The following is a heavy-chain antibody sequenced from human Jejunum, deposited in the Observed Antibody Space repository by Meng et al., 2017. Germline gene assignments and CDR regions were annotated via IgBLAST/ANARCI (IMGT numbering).Heavy chain of an antibody. CDR1: GFTFSDYY. CDR3: ARDKNRGYSAEESGFDL. D-gene: IGHD5-12*01. CDR2: ISRSSTTI. Sequence: GESLKISCAASGFTFSDYYMSWIRQAPGKGLEWVSYISRSSTTIYYADSVEGRFTISRDNAKNSVFLQMNSLRVEDTALYYCARDKNRGYSAEESGFDLWGQGTLVTVSS. J-gene: IGHJ4*02. V-gene: IGHV3-11*04.